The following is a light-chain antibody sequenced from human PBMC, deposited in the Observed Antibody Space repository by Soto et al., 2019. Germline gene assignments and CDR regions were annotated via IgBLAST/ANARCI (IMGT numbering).Light chain of an antibody. Sequence: EIVMTQSPASLSVSPGERATLSCRASQSISSNLAWYQQKPGQAPRFLIYGASTRATGIPARFSGSGSGTEFPLTISSLQSEDFAVYYCQQYENWPLTFGPGTKVDIK. CDR3: QQYENWPLT. V-gene: IGKV3-15*01. CDR1: QSISSN. J-gene: IGKJ3*01. CDR2: GAS.